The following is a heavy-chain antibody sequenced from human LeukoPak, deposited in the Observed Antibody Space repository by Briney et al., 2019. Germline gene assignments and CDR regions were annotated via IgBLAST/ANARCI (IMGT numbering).Heavy chain of an antibody. J-gene: IGHJ3*02. CDR2: TNQDGSEK. V-gene: IGHV3-7*01. Sequence: PGGSLRLSCVASGFTFSSYWMSWVRQTPGKGLELVASTNQDGSEKYHVDSVKGRFTISRDNDKNSLYLQMNSLRAEDTAVYYCARDPGFSAFDIWGQGAVVTVSS. CDR3: ARDPGFSAFDI. CDR1: GFTFSSYW.